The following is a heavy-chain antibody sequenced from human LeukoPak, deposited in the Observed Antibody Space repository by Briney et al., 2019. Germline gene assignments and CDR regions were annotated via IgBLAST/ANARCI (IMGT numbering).Heavy chain of an antibody. J-gene: IGHJ4*02. D-gene: IGHD2-2*01. CDR2: INPNSGGT. V-gene: IGHV1-2*02. Sequence: ASVKVSCKASGYTFTGYYMHWVRQAPGQGLEWMGWINPNSGGTNYAQKFQGRVTMTRDTSTSTAYMELSRLRSDDTAVYYCARDPNVVVPAAIDYWGQGTLVTVSS. CDR1: GYTFTGYY. CDR3: ARDPNVVVPAAIDY.